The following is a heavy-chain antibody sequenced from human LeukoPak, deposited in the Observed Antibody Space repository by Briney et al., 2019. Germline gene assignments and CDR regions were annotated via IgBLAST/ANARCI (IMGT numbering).Heavy chain of an antibody. CDR3: TRGVAISTSGWYDTFDY. J-gene: IGHJ4*02. D-gene: IGHD6-19*01. Sequence: GGSLRPSCAASGFTFRDYAMYWVRQAPGKGLEYVSVISTDGSRIYYADSVKGRFTISRDNSKNTLYLQMGSLRAEDMAFYYCTRGVAISTSGWYDTFDYWGQGALVTVSS. V-gene: IGHV3-64*02. CDR1: GFTFRDYA. CDR2: ISTDGSRI.